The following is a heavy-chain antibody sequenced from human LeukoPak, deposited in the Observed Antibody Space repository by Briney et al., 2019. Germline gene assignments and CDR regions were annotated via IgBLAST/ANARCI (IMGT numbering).Heavy chain of an antibody. Sequence: GGSLRLSCSASGFTFDDYAGSWFRQAPGKGLEWVGFIRSKAFGGTPEYAASVRGRFTISRDDSKSIAYLQMNSLKTEDTAVYYCTRNTVTVHFDYWSQGTLVTVSS. V-gene: IGHV3-49*03. D-gene: IGHD4-17*01. J-gene: IGHJ4*02. CDR1: GFTFDDYA. CDR3: TRNTVTVHFDY. CDR2: IRSKAFGGTP.